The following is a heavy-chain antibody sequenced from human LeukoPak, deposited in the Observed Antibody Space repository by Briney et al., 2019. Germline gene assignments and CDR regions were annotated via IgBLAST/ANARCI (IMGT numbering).Heavy chain of an antibody. CDR1: GGSMSTYY. D-gene: IGHD3-22*01. V-gene: IGHV4-59*01. CDR2: IYYSGST. Sequence: NPSETLSLTCTVSGGSMSTYYWSWIRQPPGKGLEWIGYIYYSGSTNYNPSLKSRVIISVDTSKNQFSLKLSSVTAADTAVYSCAREHSNYDSSGYYYGSGYFDYWGQGTLVTVSS. CDR3: AREHSNYDSSGYYYGSGYFDY. J-gene: IGHJ4*02.